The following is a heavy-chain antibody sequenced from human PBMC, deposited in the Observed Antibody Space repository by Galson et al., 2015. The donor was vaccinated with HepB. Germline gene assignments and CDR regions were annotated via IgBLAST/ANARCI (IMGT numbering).Heavy chain of an antibody. J-gene: IGHJ6*01. CDR3: ARSRKEILGPFAMDV. V-gene: IGHV2-5*02. CDR2: IYWDDDK. Sequence: PALVKPTQTLTLTCTFSGFSLTTIGVGVGWIRQPPGKALQWLALIYWDDDKRYSPSLKSRLTITKDTSKNQVVLTMTNMDPVDTTTYYWARSRKEILGPFAMDVWGQGNSIIVSS. CDR1: GFSLTTIGVG.